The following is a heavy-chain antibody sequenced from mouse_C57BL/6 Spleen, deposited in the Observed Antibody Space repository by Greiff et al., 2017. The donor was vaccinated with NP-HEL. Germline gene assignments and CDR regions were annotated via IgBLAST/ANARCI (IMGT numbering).Heavy chain of an antibody. D-gene: IGHD1-1*01. CDR1: GFTFTDYY. Sequence: EVQRVESGGGLVQPGGSLSLSCAASGFTFTDYYMSWVRQPPGKALEWLGFIRNKANGYTTEYSASVKGRFTISRDNSQSILYLQMNALRAEDSATYYCARIYYYGSSYFDYWGQGTTLTVSS. J-gene: IGHJ2*01. CDR2: IRNKANGYTT. V-gene: IGHV7-3*01. CDR3: ARIYYYGSSYFDY.